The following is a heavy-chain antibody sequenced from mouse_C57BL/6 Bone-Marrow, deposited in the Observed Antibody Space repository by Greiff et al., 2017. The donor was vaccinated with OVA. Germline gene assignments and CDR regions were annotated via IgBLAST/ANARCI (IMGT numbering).Heavy chain of an antibody. Sequence: QVQLQQSGPELVKPGASVKISCKASGYAFSSSWMNWVKQRPGEGLEWIGRIYPGDGDTNYNGKFKGKATLTADKSSSTAYMQLSSLTSEDSAVYFCARSGSSPFAYWGQGTLVTVSA. D-gene: IGHD1-1*01. J-gene: IGHJ3*01. V-gene: IGHV1-82*01. CDR3: ARSGSSPFAY. CDR2: IYPGDGDT. CDR1: GYAFSSSW.